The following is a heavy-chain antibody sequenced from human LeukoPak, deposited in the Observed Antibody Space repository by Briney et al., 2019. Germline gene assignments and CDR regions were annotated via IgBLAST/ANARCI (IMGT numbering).Heavy chain of an antibody. D-gene: IGHD6-19*01. J-gene: IGHJ4*02. CDR3: ARGKRYSSGWDYFDY. CDR2: IYSGGST. V-gene: IGHV3-66*01. CDR1: GFTVSSDY. Sequence: PGRSLRLSCAASGFTVSSDYMSWVRQAPGKGLEWVSVIYSGGSTYYADSVKGRFTISRDNSKNTLYLQMNSLRAEDTAVYYCARGKRYSSGWDYFDYWGQGTLVTVSS.